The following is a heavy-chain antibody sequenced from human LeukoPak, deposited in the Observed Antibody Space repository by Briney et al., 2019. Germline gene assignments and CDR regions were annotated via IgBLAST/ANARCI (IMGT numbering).Heavy chain of an antibody. CDR1: GFTLSSAW. J-gene: IGHJ3*02. CDR2: IKSKTDGGTT. V-gene: IGHV3-15*01. D-gene: IGHD3-22*01. Sequence: TGGSLRLSCVASGFTLSSAWMSWVRQAPGKGLEWVGRIKSKTDGGTTDYAAPVKGRFTISRDDSKNTLYLHMNSLKTEDTAVYYCTTRRDSSRAFDIWGQGTMVTVSS. CDR3: TTRRDSSRAFDI.